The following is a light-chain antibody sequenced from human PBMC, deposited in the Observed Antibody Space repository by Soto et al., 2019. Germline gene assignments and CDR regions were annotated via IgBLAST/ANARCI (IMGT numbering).Light chain of an antibody. CDR3: GAWDGSLSVVL. CDR1: SANIGTNY. Sequence: QSVLTQPPSVSAVPGQKVTISCSGSSANIGTNYVSWYQQFPGTAPKLVIYDSDRRPSEIPDRFSGSKSGTSATLDITGLQTGDEADYYCGAWDGSLSVVLFGGGTKLTVL. V-gene: IGLV1-51*01. J-gene: IGLJ2*01. CDR2: DSD.